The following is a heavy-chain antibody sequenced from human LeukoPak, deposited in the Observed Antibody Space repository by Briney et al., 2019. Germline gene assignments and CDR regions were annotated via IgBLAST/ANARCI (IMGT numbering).Heavy chain of an antibody. V-gene: IGHV3-48*03. CDR1: GFTFSSYE. J-gene: IGHJ4*01. D-gene: IGHD2-15*01. CDR3: ARESSPGGSCFFDY. Sequence: GGSLRLSCAASGFTFSSYEMNWVRQAPGKGLEWVSYISSSGSTIYYADSVKGRFTISRDNAKNSLYLQMNSLRAEDTAVYYCARESSPGGSCFFDYWGQGTLVTVSS. CDR2: ISSSGSTI.